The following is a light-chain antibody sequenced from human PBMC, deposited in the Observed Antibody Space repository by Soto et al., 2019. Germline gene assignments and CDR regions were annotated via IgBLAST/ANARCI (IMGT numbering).Light chain of an antibody. Sequence: QSVLTQPPSGSAAPGQKVIISCSGSSSNIENNFVSWYQQLPGTAPKLLIFDNNKRPSGIPDRFSGSKSGTSATLGITGLQTGDEADYYCVAWDTSLTTTVLFGGGTKLTVL. CDR2: DNN. J-gene: IGLJ2*01. V-gene: IGLV1-51*01. CDR1: SSNIENNF. CDR3: VAWDTSLTTTVL.